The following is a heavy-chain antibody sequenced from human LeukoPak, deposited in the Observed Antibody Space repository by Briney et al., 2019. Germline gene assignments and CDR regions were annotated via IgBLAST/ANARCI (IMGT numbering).Heavy chain of an antibody. V-gene: IGHV3-23*01. J-gene: IGHJ6*02. D-gene: IGHD1-20*01. CDR1: GFTFSSYA. Sequence: GGSLRLSCAASGFTFSSYAMNWVRQAPGKGLEWVSGIGGSGGTTYYADSVKGRFTISRDNSKNTLYLQMNSLRAEDTAVYYCAKDQVSGMTGTPAGYYGMDVWGQGTTVTVSS. CDR2: IGGSGGTT. CDR3: AKDQVSGMTGTPAGYYGMDV.